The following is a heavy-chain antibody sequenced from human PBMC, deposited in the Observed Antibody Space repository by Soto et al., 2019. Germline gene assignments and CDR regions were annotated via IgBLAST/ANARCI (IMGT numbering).Heavy chain of an antibody. D-gene: IGHD2-15*01. CDR3: ARDRSSRNDAFDI. Sequence: QVQLVQSGAEVKKPGSSVKVSCKASGGTFSSYTISWVRQAPGQGLEWMGRIIPILGIANYAQKFQGRVTITADKSTSTAYMELSSLRSEDTAVYYCARDRSSRNDAFDIRGQGTMVTVSS. CDR2: IIPILGIA. J-gene: IGHJ3*02. V-gene: IGHV1-69*02. CDR1: GGTFSSYT.